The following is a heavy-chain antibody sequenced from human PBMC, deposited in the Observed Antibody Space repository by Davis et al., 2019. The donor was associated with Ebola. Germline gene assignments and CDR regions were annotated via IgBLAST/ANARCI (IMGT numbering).Heavy chain of an antibody. D-gene: IGHD3-10*01. CDR2: IIPILGIA. Sequence: SVKVSCKASGGTFSSYAISWVRQAPGQGLEWMGRIIPILGIANYAQKFQGRVTITADESTSTAYMELSSLRSEDTAVYYCARDRYVVQGVIQGIASDYYYYGMDVWGQGTTVTVSS. CDR3: ARDRYVVQGVIQGIASDYYYYGMDV. J-gene: IGHJ6*02. V-gene: IGHV1-69*04. CDR1: GGTFSSYA.